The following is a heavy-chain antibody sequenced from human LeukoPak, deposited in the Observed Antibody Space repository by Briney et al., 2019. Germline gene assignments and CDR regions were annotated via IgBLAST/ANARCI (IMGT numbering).Heavy chain of an antibody. V-gene: IGHV4-39*01. CDR3: ARWVATPRGYFDY. D-gene: IGHD5-12*01. Sequence: MASETLSLTCTVSGGSIISNTYYWGWIRQPPGKGLEWIGNVNYGGSTYYNPSLKSRVTMSVDTSKNQFSLELTSVTAADTAVYYCARWVATPRGYFDYWGQGTLVTVSS. CDR1: GGSIISNTYY. CDR2: VNYGGST. J-gene: IGHJ4*02.